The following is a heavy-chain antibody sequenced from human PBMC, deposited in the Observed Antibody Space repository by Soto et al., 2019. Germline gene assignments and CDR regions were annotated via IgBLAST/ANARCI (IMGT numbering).Heavy chain of an antibody. D-gene: IGHD2-2*01. CDR2: ISHAGNNK. V-gene: IGHV3-30*18. J-gene: IGHJ4*02. CDR3: AKDRVKIGYVFDY. CDR1: GYNFSNHG. Sequence: QVQLVESGGGVVQPGRSLRLSCAASGYNFSNHGMHWVRQAPGKGREWVTVISHAGNNKYYADSVKGRFSISTDTSTNMVYLQMNSLRPEDTAVYYCAKDRVKIGYVFDYWGQGTLVAVSS.